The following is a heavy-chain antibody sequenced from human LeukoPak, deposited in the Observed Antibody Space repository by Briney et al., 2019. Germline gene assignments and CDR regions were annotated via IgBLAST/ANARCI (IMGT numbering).Heavy chain of an antibody. J-gene: IGHJ4*02. CDR3: ANTLYGDYVVDY. CDR1: GFTFSSYG. Sequence: GGSLRLSCAASGFTFSSYGMHWVRQAPGKGLEWVAFIRYDGSNKYYADSVKGRFTISRDNSKTTLYLQMNSLRAEDTAVYYCANTLYGDYVVDYWGQGTLVTVSS. V-gene: IGHV3-30*02. CDR2: IRYDGSNK. D-gene: IGHD4-17*01.